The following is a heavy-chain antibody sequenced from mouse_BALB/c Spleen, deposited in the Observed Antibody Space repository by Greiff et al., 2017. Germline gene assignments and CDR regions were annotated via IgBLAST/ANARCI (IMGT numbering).Heavy chain of an antibody. V-gene: IGHV5-17*02. CDR2: ISSGSSTI. D-gene: IGHD3-2*01. J-gene: IGHJ2*01. CDR1: GFTFSSFG. CDR3: ARSPDSSGYVYFDY. Sequence: EVQRVESGGGLVQPGGSRKLSCAASGFTFSSFGMHWVRQAPEKGLEWVAYISSGSSTIYYADTVKGRFTISRDNPKNTLFLQMTSLRSEDTAMYYCARSPDSSGYVYFDYWGQGTTLTVSS.